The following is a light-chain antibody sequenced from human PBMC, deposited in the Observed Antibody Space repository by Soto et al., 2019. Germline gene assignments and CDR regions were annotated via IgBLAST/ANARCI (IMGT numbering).Light chain of an antibody. CDR1: QSVSSSY. CDR3: QQRTDWPPLT. CDR2: GAS. V-gene: IGKV3D-20*02. Sequence: EIVLTQSPGTLSLSPGERATLSCRASQSVSSSYLAWYQQKPGQAPRLLIYGASSRATGIPDRFSGSGCGTDFTLTISRLEPEDFAVYYCQQRTDWPPLTFGGGTNVQIK. J-gene: IGKJ4*01.